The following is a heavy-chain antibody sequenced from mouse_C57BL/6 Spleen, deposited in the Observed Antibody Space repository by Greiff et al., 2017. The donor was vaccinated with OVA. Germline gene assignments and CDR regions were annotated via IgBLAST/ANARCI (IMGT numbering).Heavy chain of an antibody. J-gene: IGHJ1*03. CDR2: IDPETGGT. Sequence: LVESGAELVRPGASVTLSCKASGYTFTDYEMHWVKQTPVHGLEWIGAIDPETGGTAYNQKFKGKAILTADKSSSTAYMELRSLTSEDSAVYYCTRITTVVASDVWGTGTTVTVSS. V-gene: IGHV1-15*01. D-gene: IGHD1-1*01. CDR3: TRITTVVASDV. CDR1: GYTFTDYE.